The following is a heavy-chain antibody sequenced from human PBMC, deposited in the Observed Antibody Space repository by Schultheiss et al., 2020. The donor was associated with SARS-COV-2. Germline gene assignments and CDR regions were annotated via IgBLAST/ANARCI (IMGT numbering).Heavy chain of an antibody. D-gene: IGHD5-24*01. J-gene: IGHJ4*02. CDR1: GFTFSSYA. CDR2: ISYDGSNK. CDR3: ARTGRPVPDRDFGFDY. Sequence: GGSLRLSCAASGFTFSSYAMHWVRQAPGKGLVWVAVISYDGSNKYYADSVKGRFTISRDNSKNTLYLQMNSLRAEDTAVYSCARTGRPVPDRDFGFDYWGQGTMVTVSS. V-gene: IGHV3-30*04.